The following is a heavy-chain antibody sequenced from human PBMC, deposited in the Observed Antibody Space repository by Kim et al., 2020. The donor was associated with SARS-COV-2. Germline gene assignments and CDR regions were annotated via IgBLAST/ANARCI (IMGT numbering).Heavy chain of an antibody. CDR2: ISSSSSYR. J-gene: IGHJ6*02. D-gene: IGHD2-21*02. CDR1: GFTFSGYS. CDR3: ARGIITYCGGDCPDPYGLDV. Sequence: GGSLRPSCAASGFTFSGYSMNWVRQAPGKGLEWVSSISSSSSYRYYADSVKGRFTVSRDNAKNSLYLQMNSLRAEDTAVYYCARGIITYCGGDCPDPYGLDVWGQGTTVTVSS. V-gene: IGHV3-21*01.